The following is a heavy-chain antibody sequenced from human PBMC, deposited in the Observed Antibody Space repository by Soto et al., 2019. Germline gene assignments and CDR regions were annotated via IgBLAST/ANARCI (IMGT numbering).Heavy chain of an antibody. CDR2: ISGSGVGT. CDR3: AKCMTPVTTFPFDI. Sequence: EVQLLESGGGLVQPGGSLRLSCAASGFTFRSYAMSWVRQAPGKGLEWVSAISGSGVGTYYADSVKGRFTISRDNSKNPLYLKMNSLRAEDTAVYYCAKCMTPVTTFPFDIWGQGTRVTVSS. CDR1: GFTFRSYA. J-gene: IGHJ3*02. V-gene: IGHV3-23*01. D-gene: IGHD4-17*01.